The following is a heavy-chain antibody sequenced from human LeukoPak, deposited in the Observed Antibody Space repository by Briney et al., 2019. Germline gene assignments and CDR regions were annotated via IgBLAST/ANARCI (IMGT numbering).Heavy chain of an antibody. CDR1: GGTFSSYA. CDR3: ARGLIRGYSYDMGY. CDR2: IIPIFGTG. Sequence: SVKVSCKASGGTFSSYAISWVRQAPGQGLEWMGGIIPIFGTGNYAQKFQGRVTITADESTSTADMELSSLRSEDTAVYYCARGLIRGYSYDMGYWGQGTLVTVPS. V-gene: IGHV1-69*01. J-gene: IGHJ4*02. D-gene: IGHD5-18*01.